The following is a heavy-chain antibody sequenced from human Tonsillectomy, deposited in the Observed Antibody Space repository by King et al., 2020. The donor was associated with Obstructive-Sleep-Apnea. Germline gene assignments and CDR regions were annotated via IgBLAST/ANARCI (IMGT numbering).Heavy chain of an antibody. CDR2: IDPSDSYN. CDR3: AGHPPHGSGLEFDY. CDR1: GYSFTTYW. Sequence: QLVQSGAEVKKPGESLRISCQGSGYSFTTYWISWVRQMPGKGLEWMGRIDPSDSYNNYSPSFQGHFTTSADKSISTAYLQWSSLKASETAMYYCAGHPPHGSGLEFDYWGQGTLVTVSS. V-gene: IGHV5-10-1*01. D-gene: IGHD1-1*01. J-gene: IGHJ4*02.